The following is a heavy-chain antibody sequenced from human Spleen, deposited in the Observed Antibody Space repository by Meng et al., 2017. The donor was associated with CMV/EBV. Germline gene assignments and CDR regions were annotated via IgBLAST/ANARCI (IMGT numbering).Heavy chain of an antibody. CDR2: IRYDGSDE. V-gene: IGHV3-30*02. D-gene: IGHD3-22*01. CDR1: GFIFSTSG. CDR3: TRGPQVVSHSGRSSYFSDY. J-gene: IGHJ4*02. Sequence: GESLKISCAASGFIFSTSGMHWVRQAPGKGLEWVAFIRYDGSDEYYADSVKGRFTITRDNLNNTVSLQMNSLGPEDTAIYYCTRGPQVVSHSGRSSYFSDYWGQGAVVTVSS.